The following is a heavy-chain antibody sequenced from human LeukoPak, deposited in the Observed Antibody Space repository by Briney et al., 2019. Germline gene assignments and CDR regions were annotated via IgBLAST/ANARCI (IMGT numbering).Heavy chain of an antibody. CDR3: AREGPGIAAAGDHPSMDV. CDR1: GFTFSSYA. CDR2: ISYDGSNK. V-gene: IGHV3-30-3*01. Sequence: GRSLRLSCAASGFTFSSYAMHWVRQAPGKGLEWVAVISYDGSNKLYADSVKGRFTISRDNSKNTLYLQMNSLRAEDSAVYYCAREGPGIAAAGDHPSMDVWGQGTTVTVSS. D-gene: IGHD6-13*01. J-gene: IGHJ6*02.